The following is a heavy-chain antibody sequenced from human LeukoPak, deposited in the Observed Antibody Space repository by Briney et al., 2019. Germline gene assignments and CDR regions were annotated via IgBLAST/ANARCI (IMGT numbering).Heavy chain of an antibody. CDR3: ARSLIPGRWYFDL. CDR1: GFTFSSYG. Sequence: GGSLRLSCEASGFTFSSYGMHWVRQAPGKGLEWVAAISTDGSYKYHGDSVKGRFTISRDNPMNTLYLQMNGLRPDDTAVYYCARSLIPGRWYFDLWGRGTLVTVSS. CDR2: ISTDGSYK. V-gene: IGHV3-30*19. D-gene: IGHD3-16*01. J-gene: IGHJ2*01.